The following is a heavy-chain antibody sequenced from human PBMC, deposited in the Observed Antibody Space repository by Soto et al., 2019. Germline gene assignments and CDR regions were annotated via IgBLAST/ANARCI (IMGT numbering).Heavy chain of an antibody. CDR3: ARVGRYSRPIDY. CDR2: ISSSSSTI. CDR1: GFTFSSYS. Sequence: LRLSCAASGFTFSSYSMNWVRQAPGKGLEWVSYISSSSSTIYYADSVKVRFTISRDTAKNSLYLQMNSMRDEDTAVYYCARVGRYSRPIDYWGQGTLVIVSS. V-gene: IGHV3-48*02. J-gene: IGHJ4*02. D-gene: IGHD3-22*01.